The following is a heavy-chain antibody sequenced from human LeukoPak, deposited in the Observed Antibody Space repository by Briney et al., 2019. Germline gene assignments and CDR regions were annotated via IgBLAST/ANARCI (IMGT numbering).Heavy chain of an antibody. Sequence: PGGSLRLSCAASGFTFSSYAMNWVRQAPGKGLEWVSRISGSGGSTYYADSVMGRFTISRDNSKNTVHLQMNSLRAEDTAVYYCAKAYRECTRGAFDIWGQGTMITVSS. CDR2: ISGSGGST. V-gene: IGHV3-23*01. J-gene: IGHJ3*02. D-gene: IGHD2-21*01. CDR3: AKAYRECTRGAFDI. CDR1: GFTFSSYA.